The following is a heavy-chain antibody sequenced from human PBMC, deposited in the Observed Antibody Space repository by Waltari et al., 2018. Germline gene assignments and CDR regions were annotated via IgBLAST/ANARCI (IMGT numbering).Heavy chain of an antibody. CDR2: LSNSGGST. CDR3: AKPLLVYPINWYFDL. Sequence: EVQLLESGGGLVPPGGSLSLSCAASGFTFSSYAMRWGRQAPGKGLEWVSGLSNSGGSTYFADSVKGRFTISRDNSKNTLYLQMNSLRAEDTAVYYCAKPLLVYPINWYFDLWGRGTLVTVSS. J-gene: IGHJ2*01. CDR1: GFTFSSYA. V-gene: IGHV3-23*01. D-gene: IGHD2-8*01.